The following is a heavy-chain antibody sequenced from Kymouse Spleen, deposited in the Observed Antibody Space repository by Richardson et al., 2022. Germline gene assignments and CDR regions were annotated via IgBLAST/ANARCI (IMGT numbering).Heavy chain of an antibody. D-gene: IGHD1-20*01,IGHD1-7*01. J-gene: IGHJ5*02. Sequence: QVQLVESGGGVVQPGRSLRLSCAASGFTFSSYGMHWVRQAPGKGLEWVAVIWYDGSNKYYADSVKGRFTISRDNSKNTLYLQMNSLRAEDTAVYYCAREQYNWNLNWFDPWGQGTLVTVSS. V-gene: IGHV3-33*01. CDR3: AREQYNWNLNWFDP. CDR2: IWYDGSNK. CDR1: GFTFSSYG.